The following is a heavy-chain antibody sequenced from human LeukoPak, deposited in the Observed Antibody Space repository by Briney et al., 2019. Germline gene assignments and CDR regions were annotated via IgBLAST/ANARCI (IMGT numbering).Heavy chain of an antibody. CDR1: GFTFSSYA. V-gene: IGHV3-23*01. CDR2: ISGSGIST. CDR3: AKDRSIAARDDAFDI. Sequence: GGSLRLSCAASGFTFSSYAMNWVRQAPGKGLEWVSHISGSGISTYYADSVKGRFTISRDNSKNTLYLQMNSLRAEDTAVYYCAKDRSIAARDDAFDIWGQGTMVTVSS. J-gene: IGHJ3*02. D-gene: IGHD6-13*01.